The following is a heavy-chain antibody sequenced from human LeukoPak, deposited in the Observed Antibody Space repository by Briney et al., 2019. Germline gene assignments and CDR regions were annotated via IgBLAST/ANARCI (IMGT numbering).Heavy chain of an antibody. CDR3: ARDSVDGSGTYYNDSPDY. Sequence: ASVKVSCKASGYTFNRYYVHWVRQAPGQGLEWMGIINPSGGGTRYAQKFQDRITMTWDTSTSTVYMELRSLTSDDTAVYYCARDSVDGSGTYYNDSPDYWGQGTLVTVSS. J-gene: IGHJ4*02. D-gene: IGHD3-10*01. CDR1: GYTFNRYY. V-gene: IGHV1-46*02. CDR2: INPSGGGT.